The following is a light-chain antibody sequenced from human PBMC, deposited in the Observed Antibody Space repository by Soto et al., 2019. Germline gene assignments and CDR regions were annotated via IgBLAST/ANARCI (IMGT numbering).Light chain of an antibody. V-gene: IGKV3-15*01. J-gene: IGKJ1*01. CDR1: QSVSSK. CDR2: GAS. Sequence: EIVMTQSPATVSVSPGERVTLSCRAGQSVSSKLAWYQQKPGQAPRLLIYGASTRATGIPARFSGSGSGTEFTLTISSLQSEDFAVYYCQQYDNWPRTFGQGTKV. CDR3: QQYDNWPRT.